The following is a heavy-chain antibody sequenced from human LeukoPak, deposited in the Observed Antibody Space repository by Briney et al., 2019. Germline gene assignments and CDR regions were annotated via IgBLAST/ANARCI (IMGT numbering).Heavy chain of an antibody. Sequence: GGSLRLSCAVSGFTFSSYGMHWVRQAPGKGLEWVAAIWYDGSNKYHADSVKGRFTISRDNSKNTLYLQMNSLRAEDTAVYYCARDRNGLHDYWGQGTLVTVSS. CDR3: ARDRNGLHDY. J-gene: IGHJ4*02. D-gene: IGHD2-15*01. CDR1: GFTFSSYG. V-gene: IGHV3-33*08. CDR2: IWYDGSNK.